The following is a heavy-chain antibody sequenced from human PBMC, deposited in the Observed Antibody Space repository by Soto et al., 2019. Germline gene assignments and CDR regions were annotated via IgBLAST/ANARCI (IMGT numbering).Heavy chain of an antibody. V-gene: IGHV1-8*01. CDR3: ARGRSGGSDY. CDR2: MNPNSGNT. Sequence: QVQLVQSGAEVKKPGASVKVSCKASGYTFTSYDINWVRQATGQGLEWMGWMNPNSGNTGYAKKFHGRVIMARNTSTRTAYMELRSLRSEDRAKYYCARGRSGGSDYWGQGTMVTVSS. D-gene: IGHD3-16*01. CDR1: GYTFTSYD. J-gene: IGHJ4*02.